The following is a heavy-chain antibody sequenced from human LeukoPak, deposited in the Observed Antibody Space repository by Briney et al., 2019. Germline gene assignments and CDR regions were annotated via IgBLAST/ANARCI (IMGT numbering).Heavy chain of an antibody. V-gene: IGHV1-69*01. J-gene: IGHJ4*02. CDR3: ARDLGSGSGRQD. D-gene: IGHD3-10*01. CDR2: IIPIFGTA. CDR1: GGTFSSYA. Sequence: GASVKVSCKASGGTFSSYAISWVRQAPGQGLEWMGGIIPIFGTANYAQKFQGRVTITADESTSTAYMELSSLRSEDTAVYYCARDLGSGSGRQDWGQGTPVTVSS.